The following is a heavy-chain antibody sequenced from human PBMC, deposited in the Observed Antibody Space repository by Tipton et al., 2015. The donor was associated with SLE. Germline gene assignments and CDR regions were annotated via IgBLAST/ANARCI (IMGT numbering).Heavy chain of an antibody. CDR1: GRSFIGSY. CDR2: IDHSGVT. V-gene: IGHV4-34*01. Sequence: TLSLTCAVYGRSFIGSYWTWIRQPPGKGLEWIGDIDHSGVTHYNPSLKSRVTISRDTSGNQFSLNLSSVTASDTAVYFCTRAEFSSNWYMYWHFDLWGQGTLVIVSS. CDR3: TRAEFSSNWYMYWHFDL. D-gene: IGHD6-13*01. J-gene: IGHJ2*01.